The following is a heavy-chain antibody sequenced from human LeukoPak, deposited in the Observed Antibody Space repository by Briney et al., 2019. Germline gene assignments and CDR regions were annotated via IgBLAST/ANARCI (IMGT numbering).Heavy chain of an antibody. CDR2: ISSSSSYI. J-gene: IGHJ6*02. Sequence: PGGSLRLSCAASGFTFSSYSMNWIRQAPGKGLEWVSSISSSSSYIYYADSVKGRFTISGDNAKNSLYLQMSSLRAEDTAVYYCARDQASGWPFYGMDVWGQGTTVTVSS. CDR3: ARDQASGWPFYGMDV. V-gene: IGHV3-21*01. CDR1: GFTFSSYS. D-gene: IGHD6-19*01.